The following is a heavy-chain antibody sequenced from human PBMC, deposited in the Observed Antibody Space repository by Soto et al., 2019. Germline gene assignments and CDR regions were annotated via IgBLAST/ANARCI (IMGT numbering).Heavy chain of an antibody. D-gene: IGHD6-13*01. CDR2: IYYSGST. V-gene: IGHV4-59*01. Sequence: QVQLQESGPELVKPSETLSLSCTVSGGSISSYYWSWIRQRPGKELEWIGNIYYSGSTSYNPSLKSRVTISVDTAKNQFSLKLSSVTAADTAVYYCARHKGSSIWYPLDYWGQGSLVTVSP. J-gene: IGHJ4*02. CDR1: GGSISSYY. CDR3: ARHKGSSIWYPLDY.